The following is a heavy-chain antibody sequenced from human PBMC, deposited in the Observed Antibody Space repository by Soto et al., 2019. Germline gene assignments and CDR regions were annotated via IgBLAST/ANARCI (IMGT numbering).Heavy chain of an antibody. D-gene: IGHD3-10*01. Sequence: QVHLEQWGAGLLKPSETLSLSCGVSGGSFSENYWTWFRQPPGKGLEWIGEISPSGTTKYVPSLKSRVTISKDTSKNQFSLKVTSVTAAETAVYFCAKSFWFGTQPEIWGQGTLVTVSS. CDR1: GGSFSENY. CDR3: AKSFWFGTQPEI. J-gene: IGHJ1*01. CDR2: ISPSGTT. V-gene: IGHV4-34*01.